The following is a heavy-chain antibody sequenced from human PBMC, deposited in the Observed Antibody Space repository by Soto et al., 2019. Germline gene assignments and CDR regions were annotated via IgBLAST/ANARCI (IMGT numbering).Heavy chain of an antibody. J-gene: IGHJ5*02. CDR1: GYTFTSYG. D-gene: IGHD3-10*01. V-gene: IGHV1-18*01. Sequence: QVQLVQSGAEVKKPGASVKVSCKASGYTFTSYGISWVRQAPGQGLGWMGRISAYNGNTNYAQKLQGRVTMTTDTSTSTAYLEQSGLRSDDTAVYYCARDKGDGSGSYYGTWGQGTLVTVSS. CDR3: ARDKGDGSGSYYGT. CDR2: ISAYNGNT.